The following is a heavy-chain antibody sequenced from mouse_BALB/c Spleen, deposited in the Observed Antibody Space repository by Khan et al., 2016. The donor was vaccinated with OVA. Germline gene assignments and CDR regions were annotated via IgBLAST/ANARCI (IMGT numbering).Heavy chain of an antibody. V-gene: IGHV1-4*01. CDR2: INPSSGYT. D-gene: IGHD2-14*01. J-gene: IGHJ3*01. CDR1: GYTFTSYT. CDR3: ARDGAYYRNGGWFAY. Sequence: QVQLKESGAELARPGASVKMSCKASGYTFTSYTIHWIKQRPGQGLEWIGYINPSSGYTNYNQKFKDKATLTADKSSTTAYMQLSSLTSDDSAVYYCARDGAYYRNGGWFAYWGQGTLVTVS.